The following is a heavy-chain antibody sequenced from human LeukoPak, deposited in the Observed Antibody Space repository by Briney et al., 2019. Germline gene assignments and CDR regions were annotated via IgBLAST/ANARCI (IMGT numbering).Heavy chain of an antibody. CDR2: IYHSGST. V-gene: IGHV4-38-2*02. CDR3: ARMWYAYRTFDI. Sequence: SETLSLTCTVSGYSISSGYYWGWIRQPPGKGLEWIGSIYHSGSTYYNPSLKSRVTISVDTPKNQFSLKLSSVTAADTAVYYCARMWYAYRTFDIWGQGTMVTVSS. D-gene: IGHD2-15*01. CDR1: GYSISSGYY. J-gene: IGHJ3*02.